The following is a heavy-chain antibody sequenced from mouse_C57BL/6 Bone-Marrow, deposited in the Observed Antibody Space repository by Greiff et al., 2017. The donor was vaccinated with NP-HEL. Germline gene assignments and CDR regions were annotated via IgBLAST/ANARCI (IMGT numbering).Heavy chain of an antibody. Sequence: EVQLQESGPELVKPGASVKMSCKASGYTFTDYNMHWVKQSHGKSLEWIGYINPNNGGTSYNQKFKGKATLTVNKSSSTAYMELRSLTSEDSAVYYCAINYGNFYDYWGQGTTLTVSS. V-gene: IGHV1-22*01. J-gene: IGHJ2*01. CDR3: AINYGNFYDY. CDR1: GYTFTDYN. CDR2: INPNNGGT. D-gene: IGHD2-1*01.